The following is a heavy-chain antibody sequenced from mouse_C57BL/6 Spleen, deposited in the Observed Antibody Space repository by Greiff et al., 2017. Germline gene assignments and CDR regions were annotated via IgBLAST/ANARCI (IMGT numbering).Heavy chain of an antibody. CDR2: IDPETGGT. CDR3: TREADGYYGWFAD. J-gene: IGHJ3*01. CDR1: GYTFTDYE. V-gene: IGHV1-15*01. Sequence: QVQLQQSGAELVRPGASVTLSCKASGYTFTDYEMHWVKQTPVHGLEWIGAIDPETGGTAYNQKFEGKAILTADKSSSTAYMELRSLTSEDSAVYYGTREADGYYGWFADWGQGTLVTVSA. D-gene: IGHD2-3*01.